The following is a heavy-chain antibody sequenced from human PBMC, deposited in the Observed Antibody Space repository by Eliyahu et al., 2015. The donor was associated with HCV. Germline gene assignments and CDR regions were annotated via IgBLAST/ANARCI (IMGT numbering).Heavy chain of an antibody. J-gene: IGHJ4*02. D-gene: IGHD6-6*01. Sequence: VLLVESGGGLVQPGGSXKLXCXASGFPFTNYWMSWVRXAPGKGLQWVANIKQDGSEQNYADSVKGRLIISRDNAKKSVYLQVNTLRAEDTAVYYCARIGYSSSSWDFWGQGTLVTVSS. CDR1: GFPFTNYW. CDR3: ARIGYSSSSWDF. V-gene: IGHV3-7*03. CDR2: IKQDGSEQ.